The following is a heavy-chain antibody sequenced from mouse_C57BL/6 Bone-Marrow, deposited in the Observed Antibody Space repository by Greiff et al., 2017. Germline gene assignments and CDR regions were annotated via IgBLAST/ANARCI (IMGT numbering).Heavy chain of an antibody. CDR2: INPNNGGT. CDR1: GYTFTDYN. V-gene: IGHV1-22*01. Sequence: EVKLMESGPELVKPGASVKMSCKASGYTFTDYNMHWVKQSHGKSLEWIGYINPNNGGTSYNQKFKGKATLTVNKSSSTAYMELRSLTSEDSAVYYCARTTVVSDWYFDVWGTGTTVTVSS. J-gene: IGHJ1*03. CDR3: ARTTVVSDWYFDV. D-gene: IGHD1-1*01.